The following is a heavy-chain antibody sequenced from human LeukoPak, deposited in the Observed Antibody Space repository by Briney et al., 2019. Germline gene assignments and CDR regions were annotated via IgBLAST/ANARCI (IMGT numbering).Heavy chain of an antibody. D-gene: IGHD2-2*01. J-gene: IGHJ6*02. Sequence: GGSLRLSCAASGFTFSSYSMNWRRQTPGKVLEWGSSISSSSSYIYYADSVKGRSTISSDNANNSLYLQMNSLRAEDTAVYYCARVLPAAPYGMDVWGQGTTVTVSS. V-gene: IGHV3-21*01. CDR2: ISSSSSYI. CDR1: GFTFSSYS. CDR3: ARVLPAAPYGMDV.